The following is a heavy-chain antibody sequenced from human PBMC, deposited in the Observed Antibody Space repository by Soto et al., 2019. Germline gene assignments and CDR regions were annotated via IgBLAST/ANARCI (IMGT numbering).Heavy chain of an antibody. CDR1: GGSFSGYY. V-gene: IGHV4-34*01. Sequence: SETLSLTCAVYGGSFSGYYWSWIRQTPGKGLEWIGEINHSGNTNYNPSLKSRVTISVDTSKNHFSLNLTSVNAADEAVYYCARGPLLTVLREITMCFDYWGQGTPVTVSS. D-gene: IGHD3-10*02. CDR3: ARGPLLTVLREITMCFDY. CDR2: INHSGNT. J-gene: IGHJ4*02.